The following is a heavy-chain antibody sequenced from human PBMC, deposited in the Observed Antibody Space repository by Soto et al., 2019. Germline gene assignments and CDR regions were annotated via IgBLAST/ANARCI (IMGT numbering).Heavy chain of an antibody. V-gene: IGHV4-30-4*01. Sequence: QVQLQESGPGLVKPSQTLSLTCTVSGDSISSNNNYWSWIRQPPGEGLEWIGLISYSGTTSYSPSLKSRVAISLDTSKNQFSLSLSSVTAADTAVYYCARGRGYSYGLDPWGQGTLVTVSS. CDR3: ARGRGYSYGLDP. J-gene: IGHJ5*02. D-gene: IGHD5-18*01. CDR2: ISYSGTT. CDR1: GDSISSNNNY.